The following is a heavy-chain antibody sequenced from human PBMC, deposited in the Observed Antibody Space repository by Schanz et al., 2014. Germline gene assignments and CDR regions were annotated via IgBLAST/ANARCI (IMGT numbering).Heavy chain of an antibody. V-gene: IGHV3-23*05. J-gene: IGHJ4*02. CDR2: VSSRSDEI. Sequence: EVHLLESGGGLVEPGGSLRLSCATSGFSLDIFAVSWVRQAPGKGLEWVAAVSSRSDEIKYADSVRGRFTISRDNSRSTMYLQMNSLRAEDTAVYYCAKSQGSSFDSWGQGTLVTVSS. CDR3: AKSQGSSFDS. D-gene: IGHD6-13*01. CDR1: GFSLDIFA.